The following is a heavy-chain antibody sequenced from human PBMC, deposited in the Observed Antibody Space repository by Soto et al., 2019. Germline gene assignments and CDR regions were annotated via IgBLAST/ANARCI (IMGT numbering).Heavy chain of an antibody. Sequence: GGYLRLSCAASGFTFSSYGMHWVRQAPGKGLEWVAVIWYDGSNKYYADSVKGRFTISRANSKNTLYLQMNSLRAEDAAVYYCAIVFSILAAPDVFDISGQRTTVT. V-gene: IGHV3-33*01. J-gene: IGHJ3*02. CDR2: IWYDGSNK. CDR1: GFTFSSYG. CDR3: AIVFSILAAPDVFDI. D-gene: IGHD6-13*01.